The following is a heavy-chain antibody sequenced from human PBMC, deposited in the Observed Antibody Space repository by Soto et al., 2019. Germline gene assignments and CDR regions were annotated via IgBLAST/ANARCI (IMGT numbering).Heavy chain of an antibody. J-gene: IGHJ6*02. V-gene: IGHV6-1*01. CDR3: ARAWRTYYYYGMDV. CDR1: GDSVSSNSAA. CDR2: TYYRSKWYN. Sequence: PXQALSLTSAISGDSVSSNSAACNLIRHSPSRGLEWLGRTYYRSKWYNDYAVSVKSRITINPDTSKNQFSLQLNSVTPEDTAVYYCARAWRTYYYYGMDVWGQGTTVTVSS.